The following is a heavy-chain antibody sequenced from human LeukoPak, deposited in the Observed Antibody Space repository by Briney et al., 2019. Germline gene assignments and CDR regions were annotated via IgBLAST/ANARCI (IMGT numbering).Heavy chain of an antibody. J-gene: IGHJ4*02. D-gene: IGHD5/OR15-5a*01. CDR1: GFTFSSYS. CDR3: ARAGGVDIASAPGY. CDR2: ISSSSSYI. V-gene: IGHV3-21*01. Sequence: GGSLRLSCAASGFTFSSYSMNWVRQAPGKGLEWVSSISSSSSYIYYADSVKGRFTISRDNAKNSLYLQMNSLRAEDTAVYYCARAGGVDIASAPGYWGQGTLVTVSS.